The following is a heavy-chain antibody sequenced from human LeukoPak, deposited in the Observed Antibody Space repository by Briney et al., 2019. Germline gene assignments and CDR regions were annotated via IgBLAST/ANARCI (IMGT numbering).Heavy chain of an antibody. CDR1: GGTFSSYA. J-gene: IGHJ4*02. V-gene: IGHV1-69*13. Sequence: SVTVSFKASGGTFSSYAISWVRQAPGQGLEWMGGIIPIFGTANYAQKFQGRVTITADESTSTAYMELSSLRSEDTAVYYCARDEQYCSSTSCSRYSYGFDYWGQGTLVTVSS. D-gene: IGHD2-2*01. CDR3: ARDEQYCSSTSCSRYSYGFDY. CDR2: IIPIFGTA.